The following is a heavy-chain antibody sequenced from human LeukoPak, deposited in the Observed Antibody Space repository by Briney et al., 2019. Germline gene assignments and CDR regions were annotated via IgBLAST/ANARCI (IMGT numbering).Heavy chain of an antibody. CDR3: AKERRLATNPGYYLHD. CDR2: IWYDGSNK. J-gene: IGHJ4*02. V-gene: IGHV3-33*06. D-gene: IGHD5-24*01. CDR1: GFTFSSYG. Sequence: PGGSLRLSRAASGFTFSSYGMHWVRQAPGKGLEWVAVIWYDGSNKYYADSVKGRFSISRDNSKNTLYLQMNSLRAEDTAVYYCAKERRLATNPGYYLHDWGQGTLVTVSS.